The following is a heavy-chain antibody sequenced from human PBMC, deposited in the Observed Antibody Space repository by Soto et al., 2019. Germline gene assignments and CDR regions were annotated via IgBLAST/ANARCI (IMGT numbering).Heavy chain of an antibody. D-gene: IGHD3-22*01. Sequence: ASVNVSCKASRYTFTSYGISWVRQAPGQGLEWMGWISAYNGNTNYAQKLQGRVTMTTDTSTSTAYMELRSLRSDDTAVYYCAREGDSSGYYYYYYGMDVWGQGTTVTVSS. V-gene: IGHV1-18*01. CDR3: AREGDSSGYYYYYYGMDV. CDR1: RYTFTSYG. CDR2: ISAYNGNT. J-gene: IGHJ6*02.